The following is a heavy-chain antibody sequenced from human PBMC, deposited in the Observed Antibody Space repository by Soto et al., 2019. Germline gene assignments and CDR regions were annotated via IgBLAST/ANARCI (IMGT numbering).Heavy chain of an antibody. CDR2: IYYSGST. CDR1: GGSISSGDYY. D-gene: IGHD2-15*01. CDR3: ARGPFVVVAATQYWFDP. Sequence: SETLSLTCTVSGGSISSGDYYWSWIRQPPGKGLEWIGYIYYSGSTYYNPSLKSRVTISVDTSKDQFSLKLSSVTAADTAVYYCARGPFVVVAATQYWFDPWGQGTLVTVSS. V-gene: IGHV4-30-4*01. J-gene: IGHJ5*02.